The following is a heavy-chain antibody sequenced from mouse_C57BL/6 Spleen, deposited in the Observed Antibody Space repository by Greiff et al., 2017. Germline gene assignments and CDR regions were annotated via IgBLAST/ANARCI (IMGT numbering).Heavy chain of an antibody. V-gene: IGHV1-80*01. CDR3: ARGGDGYIFDY. J-gene: IGHJ2*01. D-gene: IGHD2-3*01. Sequence: VQLQQSGAELVKPGASVKISCKASGYAFSSYWMNWVKQRPGKGLEWIGQIYPGDGDTNYNGKFKGKATLTADKSSSTAYMQLSSLTSEDSAVYFCARGGDGYIFDYWGQGTTLTVSS. CDR1: GYAFSSYW. CDR2: IYPGDGDT.